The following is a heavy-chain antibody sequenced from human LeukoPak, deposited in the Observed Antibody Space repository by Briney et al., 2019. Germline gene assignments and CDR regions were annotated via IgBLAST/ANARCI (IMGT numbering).Heavy chain of an antibody. CDR3: ARERRHGYSSGGGWGDFDY. CDR2: MNPNSGNT. J-gene: IGHJ4*02. CDR1: GYTFTSYD. Sequence: GASVKVSCKASGYTFTSYDINWVRQATGQGLEWMGWMNPNSGNTGYAQKFQGRVTITRNTSISTAYMELSSLRSEDTAVYYCARERRHGYSSGGGWGDFDYWGQGTLVTVSS. V-gene: IGHV1-8*03. D-gene: IGHD5-24*01.